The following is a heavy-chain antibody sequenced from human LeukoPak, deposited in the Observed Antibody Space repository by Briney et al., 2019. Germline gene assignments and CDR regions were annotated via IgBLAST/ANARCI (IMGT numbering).Heavy chain of an antibody. J-gene: IGHJ4*02. CDR2: IYPGDADT. CDR3: ARYPRAAAGVFDY. D-gene: IGHD6-13*01. Sequence: GESLKISCEGSGYSFSSHWIGWVRQVPGKGLEWMGIIYPGDADTRYSPSFQGQVTISADKSISTAYLQWSSLKASDTAMYYCARYPRAAAGVFDYWGQGTLVTVSS. V-gene: IGHV5-51*01. CDR1: GYSFSSHW.